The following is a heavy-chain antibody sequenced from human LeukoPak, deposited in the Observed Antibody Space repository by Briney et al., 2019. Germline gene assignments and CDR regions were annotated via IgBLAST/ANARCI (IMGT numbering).Heavy chain of an antibody. J-gene: IGHJ4*02. Sequence: ETLSLTCTVSGGSISSSSYYWGWIRQPPGKGLEWVANIKQDGSEKYYVDSVKGRFTISRDNAKNSLYLQMNSLRAEDTAVYYCARDSPNTVTTLQYFDYWGQGTLVTVSS. CDR2: IKQDGSEK. CDR3: ARDSPNTVTTLQYFDY. D-gene: IGHD4-17*01. CDR1: GGSISSSSYY. V-gene: IGHV3-7*01.